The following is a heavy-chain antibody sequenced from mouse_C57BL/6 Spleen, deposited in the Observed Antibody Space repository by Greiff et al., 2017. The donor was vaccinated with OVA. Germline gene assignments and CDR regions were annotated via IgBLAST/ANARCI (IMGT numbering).Heavy chain of an antibody. J-gene: IGHJ2*01. CDR3: ASYVGVDD. D-gene: IGHD2-12*01. V-gene: IGHV1-7*01. Sequence: QVQLQQSGAELAKPGASVKLSCKASGYTFTSYWMHWVNQRPGQGLEWFGYINPSSGYTKYNQKFKDKVTLTADKSSSTVYMQLSSLTYEDSAVYYCASYVGVDDRGQGTTLTVAA. CDR2: INPSSGYT. CDR1: GYTFTSYW.